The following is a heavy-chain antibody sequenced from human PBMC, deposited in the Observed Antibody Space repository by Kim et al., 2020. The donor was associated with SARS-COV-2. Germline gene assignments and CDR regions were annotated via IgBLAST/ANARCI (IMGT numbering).Heavy chain of an antibody. J-gene: IGHJ4*02. V-gene: IGHV3-23*01. CDR3: AKEIAVAGTHY. CDR2: T. Sequence: TYYADSVKGRFTISRDNSKNTLYLQMNSLRAEDTAVYYCAKEIAVAGTHYWGQGTLVTVSS. D-gene: IGHD6-19*01.